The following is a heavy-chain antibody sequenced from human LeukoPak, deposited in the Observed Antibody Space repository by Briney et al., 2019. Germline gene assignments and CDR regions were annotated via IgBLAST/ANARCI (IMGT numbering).Heavy chain of an antibody. D-gene: IGHD3-10*01. CDR1: GYSFTSHW. Sequence: GESLQISCKGSGYSFTSHWIGWVRQMPGKGLEWMGIVNPDDSDTIYSPSFQGKVTISADESNTTAYLQWSSLKASDTAMYYCARLRWPRGGRSSFDYWGQGALVTVSS. V-gene: IGHV5-51*01. CDR3: ARLRWPRGGRSSFDY. J-gene: IGHJ4*02. CDR2: VNPDDSDT.